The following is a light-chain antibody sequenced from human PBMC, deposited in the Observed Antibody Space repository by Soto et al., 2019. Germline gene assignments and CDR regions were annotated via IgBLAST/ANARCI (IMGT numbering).Light chain of an antibody. CDR3: SSYTTSRAYV. CDR1: SSDVGAYNY. V-gene: IGLV2-14*01. Sequence: QSVLTQPASVSGSPGQSITISCTGTSSDVGAYNYVSWYQQQSGKAPKLMIHEVSNRPSGVSNRFSGSKSGNTASLTISGLHAEDEADYYCSSYTTSRAYVFGIGTKLTVL. J-gene: IGLJ1*01. CDR2: EVS.